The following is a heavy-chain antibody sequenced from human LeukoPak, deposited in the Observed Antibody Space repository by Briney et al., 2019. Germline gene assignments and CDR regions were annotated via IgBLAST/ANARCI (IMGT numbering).Heavy chain of an antibody. CDR1: GFTFSSYT. CDR3: ARDHYYDSSSYLDY. CDR2: ISYDGSNK. D-gene: IGHD3-22*01. V-gene: IGHV3-30*04. J-gene: IGHJ4*02. Sequence: PGGSLRLSCAASGFTFSSYTIHWVRQAPGKGLEWVAVISYDGSNKYYADSVKGRFTISRDNSKNTLYLQMNSLRAEDTAVYYCARDHYYDSSSYLDYWGQGTLVTVSS.